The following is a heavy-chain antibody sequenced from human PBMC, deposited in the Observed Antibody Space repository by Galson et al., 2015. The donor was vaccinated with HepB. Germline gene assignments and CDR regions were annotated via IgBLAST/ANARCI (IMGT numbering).Heavy chain of an antibody. J-gene: IGHJ4*02. CDR1: GFTVSSNY. CDR2: IYSGGST. V-gene: IGHV3-66*02. Sequence: SLRLSCAASGFTVSSNYMSWVRQAPGKGLEWVSVIYSGGSTYYADSVKGRFTISRDNSKNTLYLHMNNLRAEDTAAYYCAREGSIPILRGALNYWGRGTLVTVSS. D-gene: IGHD3-10*01. CDR3: AREGSIPILRGALNY.